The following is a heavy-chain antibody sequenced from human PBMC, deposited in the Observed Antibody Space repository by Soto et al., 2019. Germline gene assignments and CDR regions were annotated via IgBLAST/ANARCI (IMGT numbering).Heavy chain of an antibody. V-gene: IGHV1-69*13. J-gene: IGHJ4*02. CDR3: ARGADYDSSSFYFFF. CDR1: GGAFSRYA. D-gene: IGHD3-22*01. CDR2: IFPIFRKP. Sequence: GASVKVSCKASGGAFSRYALNWVRQAPGQGPEWMGGIFPIFRKPNYAQKFQGRVTISADESTSTAYLELSSLRSEDTAVYYCARGADYDSSSFYFFFWGQGTLVTVSS.